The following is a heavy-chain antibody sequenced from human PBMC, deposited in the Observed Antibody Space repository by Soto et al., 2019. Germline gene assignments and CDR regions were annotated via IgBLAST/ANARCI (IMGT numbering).Heavy chain of an antibody. V-gene: IGHV3-7*01. CDR2: IKKDGSEE. J-gene: IGHJ4*02. Sequence: EVQLVESGGGLVQPGGSLRLSCAASGFAFSSYWMSWVRQAPGKGLEWVANIKKDGSEEYYVDSVKGRFTISRDSAKNLLYLQMNSLRAEDTAVYYCATSSDTGYIFDFWGQGTLVTVSS. CDR1: GFAFSSYW. D-gene: IGHD3-9*01. CDR3: ATSSDTGYIFDF.